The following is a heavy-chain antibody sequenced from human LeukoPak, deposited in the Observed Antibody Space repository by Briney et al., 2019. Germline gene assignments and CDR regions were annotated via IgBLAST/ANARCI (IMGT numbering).Heavy chain of an antibody. CDR2: ISAYNGNT. V-gene: IGHV1-18*01. D-gene: IGHD3-9*01. CDR1: GYTFTSYG. Sequence: VSVKVSCKASGYTFTSYGISWVRQAPGQGLEWMGWISAYNGNTNYAQKLQGRVTMTTDTSTSTAYMELRSLRSDDTAVYYCARDGFLNYDILTGYYAVPHSFDYWGQGTLVTVSS. CDR3: ARDGFLNYDILTGYYAVPHSFDY. J-gene: IGHJ4*02.